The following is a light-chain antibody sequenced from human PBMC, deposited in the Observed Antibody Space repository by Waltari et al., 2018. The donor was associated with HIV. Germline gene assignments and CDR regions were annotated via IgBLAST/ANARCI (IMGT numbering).Light chain of an antibody. V-gene: IGLV2-14*01. Sequence: QSALTQPASVSGSPGQSITISCTGTNSDIVGHNSVAWYQQHPGKAPKLIIYDVSHLPAGVSGRFSGSKSGNTASLTISGLQAEDEADYYCKSSTTRSTPCVFGSGTKVTVL. CDR2: DVS. CDR3: KSSTTRSTPCV. J-gene: IGLJ1*01. CDR1: NSDIVGHNS.